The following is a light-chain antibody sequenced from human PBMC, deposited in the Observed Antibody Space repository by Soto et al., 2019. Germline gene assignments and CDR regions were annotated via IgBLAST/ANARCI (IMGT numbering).Light chain of an antibody. J-gene: IGKJ1*01. V-gene: IGKV3-11*01. Sequence: EVVLTQSPATLSLSPGENATLSCRASESVGSYLAWYQQRPDQAPRLVIYDTSTRATGIADRFSGSGSGTDFTLTISSLEPEDFAVYYCQQGGNRPPRTLGQGTKVDIK. CDR3: QQGGNRPPRT. CDR1: ESVGSY. CDR2: DTS.